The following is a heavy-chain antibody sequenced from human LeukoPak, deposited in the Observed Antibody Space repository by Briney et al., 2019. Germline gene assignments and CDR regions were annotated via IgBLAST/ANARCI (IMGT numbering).Heavy chain of an antibody. CDR3: ASHPGSGWYYFDY. J-gene: IGHJ4*02. CDR2: ISGSGGST. Sequence: GGSLRLSCAASGFTFSSYAMSWVRQAPGKGLEWVSAISGSGGSTYYADSVKGRFTISRDNAKNSLYLQMNSLRAEDTAVYYCASHPGSGWYYFDYWGQGTLVTVSS. V-gene: IGHV3-23*01. CDR1: GFTFSSYA. D-gene: IGHD6-19*01.